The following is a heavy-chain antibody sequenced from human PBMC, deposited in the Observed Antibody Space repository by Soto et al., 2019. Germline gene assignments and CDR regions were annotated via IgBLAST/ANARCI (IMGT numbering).Heavy chain of an antibody. CDR1: EFTFRNYN. CDR2: ISSSSSYI. J-gene: IGHJ4*02. D-gene: IGHD5-18*01. Sequence: GGSLRLSCAASEFTFRNYNMNWVRQAPGKGLEWVSSISSSSSYIYYADSVKGRFTISRDNAKNSLYLQMNSLRAEDTAVYYCARDRSDKAMVNYYWGQGTLVTVSS. V-gene: IGHV3-21*01. CDR3: ARDRSDKAMVNYY.